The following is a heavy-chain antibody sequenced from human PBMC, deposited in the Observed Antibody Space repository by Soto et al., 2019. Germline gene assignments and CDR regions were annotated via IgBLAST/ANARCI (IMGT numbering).Heavy chain of an antibody. CDR1: GLTFSSYA. CDR2: ISGDGGNK. Sequence: QVHLVESGGGVVQPGKSLRLSCTASGLTFSSYAVHWVRQAPGKGLEWVSVISGDGGNKYFAESVRGRFLISRDNSKNTVYLQMNSLRHEDTAVYFCARRLTSTVSALGYCGQGTLVTVS. V-gene: IGHV3-30-3*01. CDR3: ARRLTSTVSALGY. D-gene: IGHD6-19*01. J-gene: IGHJ4*02.